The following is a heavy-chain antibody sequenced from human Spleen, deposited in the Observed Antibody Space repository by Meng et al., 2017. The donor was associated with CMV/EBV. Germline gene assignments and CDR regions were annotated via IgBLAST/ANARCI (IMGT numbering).Heavy chain of an antibody. CDR2: INSDGSNT. CDR3: ARGGYDFWSGYYAY. D-gene: IGHD3-3*01. V-gene: IGHV3-74*01. CDR1: GFTFSGFW. Sequence: GESLKISCVASGFTFSGFWMHWVRQAPGKGLVWVSRINSDGSNTYYADSVKGRFTISRDNTKNTLYLQLNSLRAEDTAVYYCARGGYDFWSGYYAYWGQGTLVTVS. J-gene: IGHJ4*02.